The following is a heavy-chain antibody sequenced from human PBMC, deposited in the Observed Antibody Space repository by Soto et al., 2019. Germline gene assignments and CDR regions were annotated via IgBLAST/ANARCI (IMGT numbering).Heavy chain of an antibody. D-gene: IGHD3-22*01. J-gene: IGHJ4*02. CDR3: ARTYYYDSSGYYYVSENDY. V-gene: IGHV1-18*01. CDR2: ISAYNGNT. Sequence: GASVKVSCKASGYTFTSYGISWVRQAPGQGLEWMGWISAYNGNTNYAQKLQGRVTMTTDTSTSTAYMELRSLRSDDTAVYYCARTYYYDSSGYYYVSENDYWGQGTLVTAPQ. CDR1: GYTFTSYG.